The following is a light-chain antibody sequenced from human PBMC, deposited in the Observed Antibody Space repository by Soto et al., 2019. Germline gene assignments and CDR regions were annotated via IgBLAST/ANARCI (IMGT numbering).Light chain of an antibody. CDR2: GAS. V-gene: IGKV3-20*01. CDR3: HQRQSWPRT. CDR1: QSVSSSF. Sequence: EILLTQSPGTLSLSPGERATLSCRASQSVSSSFLAWYQQKVGEAPRLLIYGASSRDTGIPDRFSGRGSGTDFTLAISRLETEDFELYSCHQRQSWPRTFGQGTQVDIK. J-gene: IGKJ1*01.